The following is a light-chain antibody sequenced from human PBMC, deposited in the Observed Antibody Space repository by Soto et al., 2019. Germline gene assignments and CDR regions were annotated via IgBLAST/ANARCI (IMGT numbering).Light chain of an antibody. CDR3: SSYTSSSTLV. V-gene: IGLV2-14*01. J-gene: IGLJ1*01. CDR1: SSDVGGYNY. Sequence: QSALTQPASVSGSPGQSITISCTGTSSDVGGYNYVSWYQQHPGKAPKLMIYEVSNWPSGVSNRFSGSKSGNTASLTISGLQAEDEADYYCSSYTSSSTLVFGTGTKVTAL. CDR2: EVS.